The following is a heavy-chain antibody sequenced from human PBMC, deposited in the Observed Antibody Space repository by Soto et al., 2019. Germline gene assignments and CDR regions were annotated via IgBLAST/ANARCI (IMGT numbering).Heavy chain of an antibody. Sequence: GESLKISCKGSGYSFTSYWIGWVRQMPGKGLEWMGIIYPGDSDTRYSPSFQGQVTISADKSISTAYLQWSSLKASDTAMYYCARQGALRFRNANWFDPWGQGTLVTVSS. V-gene: IGHV5-51*01. CDR2: IYPGDSDT. CDR3: ARQGALRFRNANWFDP. CDR1: GYSFTSYW. D-gene: IGHD3-3*01. J-gene: IGHJ5*02.